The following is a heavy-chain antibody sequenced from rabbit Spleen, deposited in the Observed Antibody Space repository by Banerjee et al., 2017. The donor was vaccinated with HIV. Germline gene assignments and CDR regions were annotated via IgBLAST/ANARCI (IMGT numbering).Heavy chain of an antibody. CDR1: GFSFSSSDY. J-gene: IGHJ6*01. Sequence: QSLEESGGGLVQPEGSLALTCKASGFSFSSSDYICWVRQAPGKGLEWISCIAGGSSGFTYSATWAKGRFTISKTSSTTVTLQMTSLTVADTATYFCARDTGSSFSSYGMDLWGPGTLVTVS. V-gene: IGHV1S40*01. D-gene: IGHD8-1*01. CDR2: IAGGSSGFT. CDR3: ARDTGSSFSSYGMDL.